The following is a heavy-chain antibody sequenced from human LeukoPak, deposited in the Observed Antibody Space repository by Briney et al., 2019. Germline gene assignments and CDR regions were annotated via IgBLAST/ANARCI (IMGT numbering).Heavy chain of an antibody. J-gene: IGHJ4*02. CDR1: GGSISTYY. CDR2: IYYSGST. V-gene: IGHV4-59*01. Sequence: KPSETQSLTCTVSGGSISTYYWTWIRQPPGKGLEWIGYIYYSGSTNYNPSLKGRVTISVDTSKNQFSLRLSSVTAADTAVYYCARYHTNGWFDYWGQGTLVTVSS. D-gene: IGHD6-19*01. CDR3: ARYHTNGWFDY.